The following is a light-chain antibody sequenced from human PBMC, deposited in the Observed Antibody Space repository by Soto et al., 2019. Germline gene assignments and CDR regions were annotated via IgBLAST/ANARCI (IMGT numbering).Light chain of an antibody. Sequence: QSALTQPASVSGSPGQSITISCTVTSSDVGGYNYVSWYQQHPGKAPKLMIYEVSNRPSGVSNRFSGSKSGNTASLTISGLQAEDEADYYCSSYTSSSTLVFGPGTKLTVL. V-gene: IGLV2-14*01. CDR3: SSYTSSSTLV. J-gene: IGLJ1*01. CDR2: EVS. CDR1: SSDVGGYNY.